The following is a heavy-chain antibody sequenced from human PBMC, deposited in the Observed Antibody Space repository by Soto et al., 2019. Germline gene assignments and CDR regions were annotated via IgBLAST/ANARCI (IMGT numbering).Heavy chain of an antibody. CDR1: GSCINSSGYY. Sequence: QLQVQESGPGLVKPSETLSLTCTVSGSCINSSGYYWGWIRQPPGKGLEWIGSMFYGVSTYYNPSLKSRVTVSVDTSKNQFSLNLRSVTAAYTAVYYCARLPSRHLVDYWGQGTLVTVSS. CDR3: ARLPSRHLVDY. V-gene: IGHV4-39*01. J-gene: IGHJ4*02. CDR2: MFYGVST. D-gene: IGHD3-3*02.